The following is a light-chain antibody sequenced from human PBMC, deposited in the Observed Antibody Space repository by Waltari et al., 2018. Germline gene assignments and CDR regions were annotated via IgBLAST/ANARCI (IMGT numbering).Light chain of an antibody. J-gene: IGKJ1*01. CDR1: QGISRW. CDR2: AAS. Sequence: QMTQSPSSLSASVGDRVTITCRASQGISRWLAWYQQKPGKAPNLLMYAASSLQSGVPSRFSGSGSGTDFTLTISSLQAEDVAVYYCQQYYSSPRTFGQGTKVEIK. CDR3: QQYYSSPRT. V-gene: IGKV1-12*01.